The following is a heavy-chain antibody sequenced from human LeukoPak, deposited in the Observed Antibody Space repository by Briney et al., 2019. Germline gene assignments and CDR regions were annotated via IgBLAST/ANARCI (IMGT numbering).Heavy chain of an antibody. CDR1: GFILSPYS. V-gene: IGHV3-30-3*01. CDR2: ISFDGTIK. J-gene: IGHJ4*02. D-gene: IGHD1-26*01. Sequence: GGSLRLSCAASGFILSPYSMHWVRQAPGKGLEWVAVISFDGTIKYYGDSVNGRFTISRDNAKNTLYLQMNSLRGEDTAVYYCARDPTYYLRYGYFDSWGQGTLVTVSS. CDR3: ARDPTYYLRYGYFDS.